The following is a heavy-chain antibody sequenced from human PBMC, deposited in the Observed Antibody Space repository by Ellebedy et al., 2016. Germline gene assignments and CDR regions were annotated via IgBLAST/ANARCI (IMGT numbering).Heavy chain of an antibody. CDR3: ARWGSRDPEYYFDY. J-gene: IGHJ4*02. CDR2: IYYSGST. CDR1: GGSISSYY. Sequence: SETLSLTCTVSGGSISSYYWSWIRQPPGKGLEWIGYIYYSGSTNYNPSLKSRVTISVDTSKNQFSLKLRSVTAADTAVYYCARWGSRDPEYYFDYWGQGTLVTVSS. V-gene: IGHV4-59*01. D-gene: IGHD1-14*01.